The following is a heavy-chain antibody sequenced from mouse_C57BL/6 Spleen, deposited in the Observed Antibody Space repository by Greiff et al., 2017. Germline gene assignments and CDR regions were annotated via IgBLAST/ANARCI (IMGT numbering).Heavy chain of an antibody. CDR1: GYTFTDYY. J-gene: IGHJ1*03. CDR3: ARRGVYYYGSSLYWYFDV. Sequence: VQLQQSGPVLVKPGASVKMSCKASGYTFTDYYMNWVKQSHGKSLEWIGVINPYNGGTSYNQKFKGKATLTVDKSSSTAYMELNSLTSEDSAVYYCARRGVYYYGSSLYWYFDVWGTGTTVTVSS. V-gene: IGHV1-19*01. CDR2: INPYNGGT. D-gene: IGHD1-1*01.